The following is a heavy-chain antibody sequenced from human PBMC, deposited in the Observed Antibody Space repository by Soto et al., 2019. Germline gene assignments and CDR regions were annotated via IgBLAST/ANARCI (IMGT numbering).Heavy chain of an antibody. V-gene: IGHV3-30*18. CDR2: ISYDGSNK. CDR1: GFTFSSYG. D-gene: IGHD2-15*01. Sequence: HPGGSLRLSCAASGFTFSSYGMHWVRQAPGKGLEWVAVISYDGSNKYYADSVKGRFTISRDNSKNTLYLQMNSLRAEDTAVYYCAKVHIVVVVATTLSPPDYWGQGT. J-gene: IGHJ4*02. CDR3: AKVHIVVVVATTLSPPDY.